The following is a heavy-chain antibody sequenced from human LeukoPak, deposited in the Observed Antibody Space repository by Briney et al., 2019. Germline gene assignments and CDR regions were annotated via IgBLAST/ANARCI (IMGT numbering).Heavy chain of an antibody. Sequence: PGGSLRLSCAASGFTFSSYAMSWVRQAPGKGQEWVSAISGSGGSTYYADSVKGRFTISRDNSKNTLYLQMNSLRAEDTAVYYCAKRIYDILTGQTGFDYWGQGTLVTVSS. V-gene: IGHV3-23*01. CDR2: ISGSGGST. CDR3: AKRIYDILTGQTGFDY. CDR1: GFTFSSYA. D-gene: IGHD3-9*01. J-gene: IGHJ4*02.